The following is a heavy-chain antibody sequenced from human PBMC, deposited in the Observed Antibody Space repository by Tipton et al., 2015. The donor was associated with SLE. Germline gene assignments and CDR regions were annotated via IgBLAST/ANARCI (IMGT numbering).Heavy chain of an antibody. J-gene: IGHJ6*03. CDR3: AKDGLTYVDFWTPFGYYMDV. CDR2: IWYDGSYQ. V-gene: IGHV3-33*06. D-gene: IGHD3/OR15-3a*01. Sequence: SLRLSCAASGFTFRSYGMHWVRQAPGKGLEWVAVIWYDGSYQYYADSVRGRFTISRDNSMDTLYLQMNSLGVEDTAVYYCAKDGLTYVDFWTPFGYYMDVWGKGTTVTVSS. CDR1: GFTFRSYG.